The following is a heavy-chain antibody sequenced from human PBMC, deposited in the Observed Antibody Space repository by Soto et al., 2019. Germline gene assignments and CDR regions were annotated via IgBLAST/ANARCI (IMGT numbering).Heavy chain of an antibody. CDR1: GFTFSSYG. Sequence: QVQLVESGGGVVQPGRSLRLSCAASGFTFSSYGMHWVRQAPGKGLEWVAVISYDGSKKYYADSVKGRFTISRDNSKNTLYLQMNSLKVEDTAVYYCAKDWYNYGESDYWGQGTLVTVSS. CDR2: ISYDGSKK. D-gene: IGHD1-1*01. CDR3: AKDWYNYGESDY. V-gene: IGHV3-30*18. J-gene: IGHJ4*02.